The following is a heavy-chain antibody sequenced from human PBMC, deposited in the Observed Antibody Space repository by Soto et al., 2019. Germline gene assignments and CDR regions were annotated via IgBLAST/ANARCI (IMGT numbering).Heavy chain of an antibody. V-gene: IGHV3-9*01. Sequence: EVQLVESGGGLVQPGRSLRLSCAASGFTFDDYAMHWVRQVPGKGPEWVSGINWNSGSIGYGDSVKGRFAISRDNAKNSLHLQMNSLRAEDTAFYYCVKDESINWYSGHFRHWGQGTLVTVSS. CDR2: INWNSGSI. CDR1: GFTFDDYA. CDR3: VKDESINWYSGHFRH. J-gene: IGHJ1*01. D-gene: IGHD6-13*01.